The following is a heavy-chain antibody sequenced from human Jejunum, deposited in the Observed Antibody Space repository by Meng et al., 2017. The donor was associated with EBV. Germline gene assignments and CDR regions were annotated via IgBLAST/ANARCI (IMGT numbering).Heavy chain of an antibody. D-gene: IGHD3-22*01. J-gene: IGHJ4*02. Sequence: VQLLDSGGGLVRPRGAPELSGAAAGVTFSSYAMNWGRQAPGKGLEWVSTISGSGAGTYYADSVKGRFTISRDNSKNTLYLQLDSLTAEDTAVYYCAKAHYFETSGPLDYWGQGTLVTVSS. CDR3: AKAHYFETSGPLDY. CDR2: ISGSGAGT. CDR1: GVTFSSYA. V-gene: IGHV3-23*01.